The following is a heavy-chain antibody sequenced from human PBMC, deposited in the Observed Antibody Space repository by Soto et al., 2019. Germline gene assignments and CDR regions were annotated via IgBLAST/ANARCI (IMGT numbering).Heavy chain of an antibody. Sequence: EVQVLESGGGLVQPGGSLRLSCEGSGFTVSSHAMTWIRQAPGKGPEWVSTVTADGGTYYADSVKGRFAMSRDTSENTLYLQMNGLGAADTAAYYCAPHVSCSGGSCEYDAFAIRGQGTMVTVSS. D-gene: IGHD2-15*01. CDR3: APHVSCSGGSCEYDAFAI. CDR2: VTADGGT. CDR1: GFTVSSHA. J-gene: IGHJ3*02. V-gene: IGHV3-23*01.